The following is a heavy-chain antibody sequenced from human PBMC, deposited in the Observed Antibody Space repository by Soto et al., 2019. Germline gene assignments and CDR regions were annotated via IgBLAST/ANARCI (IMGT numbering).Heavy chain of an antibody. D-gene: IGHD3-3*01. CDR3: ARAWGDFWSGYYLDY. CDR1: GFTFSDYY. CDR2: ISSSGSTI. V-gene: IGHV3-11*01. Sequence: GSLRLSCAASGFTFSDYYISWIRQAPGKGLEWVSYISSSGSTIYYADSVKGRFTISRDNAKNSLYLQMNSLRAEDTAVYYCARAWGDFWSGYYLDYWGQGTLVTVSS. J-gene: IGHJ4*02.